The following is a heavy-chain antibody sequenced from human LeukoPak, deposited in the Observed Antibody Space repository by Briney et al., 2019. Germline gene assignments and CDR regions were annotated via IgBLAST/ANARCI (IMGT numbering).Heavy chain of an antibody. V-gene: IGHV1-18*04. CDR3: AREQQPWGSDY. CDR1: GYTFTGYY. J-gene: IGHJ4*02. D-gene: IGHD3-16*01. CDR2: ISAYNGNR. Sequence: GASVKVSCKASGYTFTGYYMHWVRQAPGQGLEWMGWISAYNGNRNYAQKFQGRVTMTTDTPTSTAYMELRNLRSDDTAVYYCAREQQPWGSDYWGQGTLVTVSS.